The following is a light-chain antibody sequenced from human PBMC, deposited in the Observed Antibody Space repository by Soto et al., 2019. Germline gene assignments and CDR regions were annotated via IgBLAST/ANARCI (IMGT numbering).Light chain of an antibody. CDR1: QGISTY. V-gene: IGKV1-39*01. Sequence: DIHMTQSPSSLSASVGDRVTITCRASQGISTYLNWYQQKPGKAPNLLIFAASTLQSGVPSRFSGSGSGTDFTLTIRSLQPEDFATYYCQQSYTAPLTFGGGTKVDI. CDR3: QQSYTAPLT. CDR2: AAS. J-gene: IGKJ4*01.